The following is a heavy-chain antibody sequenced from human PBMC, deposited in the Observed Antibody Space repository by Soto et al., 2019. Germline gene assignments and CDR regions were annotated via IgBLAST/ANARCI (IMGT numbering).Heavy chain of an antibody. CDR3: ARRGVFCSTSKCINAGFDF. CDR1: GYTFDNFL. D-gene: IGHD3-10*01. CDR2: VFPGDSDT. V-gene: IGHV5-51*01. J-gene: IGHJ4*02. Sequence: EVQLIQSGPEVKKPGESLRISCQASGYTFDNFLFGWVRQMLGKGLEWMGMVFPGDSDTKYRPSLRGQITISADRSTSTVFLQWNSLKTSETATYYWARRGVFCSTSKCINAGFDFWGQGSPVTVSS.